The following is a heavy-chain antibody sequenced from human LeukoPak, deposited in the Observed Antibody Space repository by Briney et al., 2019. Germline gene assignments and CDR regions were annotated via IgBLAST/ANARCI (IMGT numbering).Heavy chain of an antibody. CDR3: ARGSYNWNYEGYFDY. J-gene: IGHJ4*02. V-gene: IGHV4-59*01. Sequence: SETLSLTCTVSGGSISSYYWSWIRQPPGKGLEWIGYIYYSGSTNYNPSLKSRVTISVDTSKNQFSLKLSSETAADTAVYYCARGSYNWNYEGYFDYWGQGTLVTVSS. CDR2: IYYSGST. D-gene: IGHD1-7*01. CDR1: GGSISSYY.